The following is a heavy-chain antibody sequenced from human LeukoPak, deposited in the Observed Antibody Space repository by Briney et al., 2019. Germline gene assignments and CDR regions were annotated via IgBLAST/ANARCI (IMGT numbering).Heavy chain of an antibody. Sequence: SETLSLTCTVSGGSISSGGYYWSWIRQHPGKGLEWIGYIYHSGSTYYNPSLKSRVTISVDTSKNQFSLKLSSVTAADTAVYYCARAPPVVRGVITAPRYFDFWGQGTLVTVSS. J-gene: IGHJ4*02. CDR2: IYHSGST. V-gene: IGHV4-31*03. D-gene: IGHD3-10*01. CDR3: ARAPPVVRGVITAPRYFDF. CDR1: GGSISSGGYY.